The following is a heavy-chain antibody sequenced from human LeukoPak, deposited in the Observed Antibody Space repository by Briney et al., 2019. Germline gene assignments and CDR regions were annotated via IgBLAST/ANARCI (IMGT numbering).Heavy chain of an antibody. Sequence: ASVKVSCKVSGYTLTELSMHWVRQAPGKGLEWMGGFDPEDGETIYAQKFQGRVTMTEDTSTDTAYMELSSLRSEDTAVYYCATAPYCGGDCYDAFDIWGQGTMVTVSP. V-gene: IGHV1-24*01. J-gene: IGHJ3*02. CDR1: GYTLTELS. D-gene: IGHD2-21*01. CDR2: FDPEDGET. CDR3: ATAPYCGGDCYDAFDI.